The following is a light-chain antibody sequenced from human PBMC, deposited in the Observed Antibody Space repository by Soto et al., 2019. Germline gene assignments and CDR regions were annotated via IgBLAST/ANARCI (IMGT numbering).Light chain of an antibody. Sequence: DIQMTQSPSTLSASVGDRVTITCRASQSISSWLAWYQQKPGKAPKLLIYDASSLESGVPSRFSGSGSGTGFTLTISSLQPDDFATYYCQQYNSCITFGQGTRLETK. CDR2: DAS. V-gene: IGKV1-5*01. CDR1: QSISSW. J-gene: IGKJ5*01. CDR3: QQYNSCIT.